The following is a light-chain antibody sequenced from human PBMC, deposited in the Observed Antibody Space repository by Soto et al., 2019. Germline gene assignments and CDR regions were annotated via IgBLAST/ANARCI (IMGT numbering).Light chain of an antibody. V-gene: IGKV3-20*01. CDR3: QQYGGSPRT. J-gene: IGKJ1*01. Sequence: EIALTQSPGTLSLSPGERATLSCRASQSVSSNYLAWYQQKPGQAPRLLIYGASSRATGIPDRFSGSGSGTEFTLTISRLEPEDLAVYYCQQYGGSPRTFGQGTKVEIK. CDR1: QSVSSNY. CDR2: GAS.